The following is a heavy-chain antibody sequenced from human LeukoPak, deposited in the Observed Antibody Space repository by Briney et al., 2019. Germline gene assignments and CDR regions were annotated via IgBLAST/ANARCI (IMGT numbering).Heavy chain of an antibody. CDR1: GFTFSSYA. J-gene: IGHJ4*02. V-gene: IGHV3-30-3*01. Sequence: GGFLRLSCAASGFTFSSYAMHWVRQAPGKGLEWVAVISYDGSNKYYADSVKGRFTTSRDNSKNTLYLQMNSLRAEDTAVYYCARGTAMVKNYFDYWGQGTLVTVSS. D-gene: IGHD5-18*01. CDR3: ARGTAMVKNYFDY. CDR2: ISYDGSNK.